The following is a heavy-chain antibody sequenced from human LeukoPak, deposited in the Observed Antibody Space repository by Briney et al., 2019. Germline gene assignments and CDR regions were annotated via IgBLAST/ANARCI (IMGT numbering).Heavy chain of an antibody. V-gene: IGHV1-69*02. D-gene: IGHD5-18*01. CDR3: ASWVRYSYGYNAFDI. CDR2: IIAILVIA. CDR1: GGTFSSYT. J-gene: IGHJ3*02. Sequence: GSSVKVSGKASGGTFSSYTISWVGQAPGEGREWVGRIIAILVIANYAQKSQGRVTISADKSTSTASMELSSLRSEDTAVYYCASWVRYSYGYNAFDIWGQGTMVTVSS.